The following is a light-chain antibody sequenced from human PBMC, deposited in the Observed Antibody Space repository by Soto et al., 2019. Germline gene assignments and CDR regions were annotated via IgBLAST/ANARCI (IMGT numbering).Light chain of an antibody. V-gene: IGLV2-14*01. Sequence: QSVLTQPASVSWSPGQSITISCTGTSSDVGGYNYVSWYQQHPGKAPKLMIYEVSNRPSGVSNRFSGSKSGNTASLTISGLQAEDEADYYCSSYTSSSTLNYVFGTGTKVTVL. CDR1: SSDVGGYNY. CDR2: EVS. J-gene: IGLJ1*01. CDR3: SSYTSSSTLNYV.